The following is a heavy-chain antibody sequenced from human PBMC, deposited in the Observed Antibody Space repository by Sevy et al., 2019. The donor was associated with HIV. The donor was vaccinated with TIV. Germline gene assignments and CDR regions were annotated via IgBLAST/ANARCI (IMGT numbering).Heavy chain of an antibody. J-gene: IGHJ3*02. CDR1: GFTFSDYY. Sequence: GGSLRLSCAASGFTFSDYYMSWIRQAPGKGLEWVSYISSSGSTIYYADSVKGRFTISRDNAKNSLYLQMNSLRAEDTAVYYCARLMGIAARTTAFDIWGQWTMVTVSS. CDR2: ISSSGSTI. V-gene: IGHV3-11*01. CDR3: ARLMGIAARTTAFDI. D-gene: IGHD6-6*01.